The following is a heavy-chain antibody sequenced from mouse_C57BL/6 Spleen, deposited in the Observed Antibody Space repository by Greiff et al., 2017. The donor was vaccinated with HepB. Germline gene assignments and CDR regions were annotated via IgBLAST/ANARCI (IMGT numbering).Heavy chain of an antibody. V-gene: IGHV1-22*01. CDR1: GYTFTDYN. Sequence: VQLQQSGPELVKPGASVKMSCKASGYTFTDYNMHWVKQSHGKSLEWIGYINPNNGGTSYNQKFKGKATLTVNKSSSTAYMELRSLTSEDSAVYYCSRWRDYYGSSYGGGNYWGQGTTLTVSS. CDR2: INPNNGGT. D-gene: IGHD1-1*01. J-gene: IGHJ2*01. CDR3: SRWRDYYGSSYGGGNY.